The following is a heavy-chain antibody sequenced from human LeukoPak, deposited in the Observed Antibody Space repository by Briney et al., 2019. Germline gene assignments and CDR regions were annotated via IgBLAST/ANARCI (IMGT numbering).Heavy chain of an antibody. V-gene: IGHV3-7*01. Sequence: GGSLRLSCAASGFTFSNYWMSWVRQAPGKGLEWVANIKEDGSEKYYVDSVKGRFTISRDNARNSLYLQMNSLRAEDTAVYYCASGQQLGYWGQGTLVTVSS. D-gene: IGHD6-13*01. CDR2: IKEDGSEK. J-gene: IGHJ4*02. CDR1: GFTFSNYW. CDR3: ASGQQLGY.